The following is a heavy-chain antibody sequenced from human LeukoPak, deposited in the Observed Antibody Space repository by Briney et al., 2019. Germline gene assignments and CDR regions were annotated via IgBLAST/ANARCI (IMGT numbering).Heavy chain of an antibody. J-gene: IGHJ5*02. CDR1: GFTFSGYW. Sequence: PGGSLRLSCAASGFTFSGYWMHWVRQAPGKGLVWVSRINSDGSSTRYADSVKGRFTISRDNAKNTLYLQMNSLRAEDTAVYYCARAAPYDFWSGSSKLDPWGQGTLVTVSS. CDR2: INSDGSST. D-gene: IGHD3-3*01. CDR3: ARAAPYDFWSGSSKLDP. V-gene: IGHV3-74*01.